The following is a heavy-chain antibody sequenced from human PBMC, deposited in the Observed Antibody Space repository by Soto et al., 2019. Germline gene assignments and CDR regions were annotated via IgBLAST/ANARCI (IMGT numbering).Heavy chain of an antibody. CDR2: IYSGGST. V-gene: IGHV3-53*01. J-gene: IGHJ4*02. Sequence: EVQLVESGGGLIQPGGSLRLSCAASGFTVSSNYMSWVRQAPGKGLEWVSVIYSGGSTYYADSVKGRFTISRDNSKNTLYLQMNSLRAEDTAVYYCARVGLHYDFWSGGIDYWGQGTLVTVSS. D-gene: IGHD3-3*01. CDR3: ARVGLHYDFWSGGIDY. CDR1: GFTVSSNY.